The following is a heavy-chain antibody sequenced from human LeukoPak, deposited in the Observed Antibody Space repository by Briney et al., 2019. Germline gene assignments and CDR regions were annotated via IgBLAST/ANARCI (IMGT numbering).Heavy chain of an antibody. V-gene: IGHV3-7*01. D-gene: IGHD4-23*01. J-gene: IGHJ4*02. CDR3: ARSATSRLRWLDY. CDR1: GFTFSSYW. Sequence: GGSLRLSCAASGFTFSSYWMSWVRQAPGKGLEWVANIKEDGSEKNYVDSVKGRFTISRDNAKNSLYLQMNSLRAEDTALYYCARSATSRLRWLDYWGQGTLVTVSS. CDR2: IKEDGSEK.